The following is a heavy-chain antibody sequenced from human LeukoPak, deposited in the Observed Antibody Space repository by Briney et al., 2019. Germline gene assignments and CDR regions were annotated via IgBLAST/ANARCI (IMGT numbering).Heavy chain of an antibody. CDR2: IYYSGST. J-gene: IGHJ6*03. CDR1: GGSISSSSYY. D-gene: IGHD2-15*01. V-gene: IGHV4-39*01. Sequence: PSETLSLTCTVSGGSISSSSYYWGWIRQPPGKGLEWIGSIYYSGSTYYNPSLKSRVTISVDTSKNQFSLKLSSVTAADTAVYYCARLRPQDIVVVVGDYYYYYMDVWGKGTTVTVSS. CDR3: ARLRPQDIVVVVGDYYYYYMDV.